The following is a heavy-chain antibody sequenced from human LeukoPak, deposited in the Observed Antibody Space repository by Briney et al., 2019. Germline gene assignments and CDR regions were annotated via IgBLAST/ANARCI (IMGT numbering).Heavy chain of an antibody. V-gene: IGHV3-23*01. CDR2: ISGSGGST. CDR3: AKEGGSGTWWYYYYGMDV. CDR1: GFTFSSYA. Sequence: QSGGSLRLSCAASGFTFSSYAMSWVRQAPGKGLEWVSAISGSGGSTYYADSVKGRFTIPRDNSKNTLYLQMNSLRAEDTAVYYCAKEGGSGTWWYYYYGMDVWGQGTTVTVSS. J-gene: IGHJ6*02. D-gene: IGHD3-10*01.